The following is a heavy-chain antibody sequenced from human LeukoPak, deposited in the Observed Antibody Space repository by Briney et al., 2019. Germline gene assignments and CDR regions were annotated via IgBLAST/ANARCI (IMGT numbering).Heavy chain of an antibody. V-gene: IGHV3-11*04. CDR1: GFTFSDYY. D-gene: IGHD3-16*01. CDR2: ISSSGGNI. Sequence: GGSLRLSCAASGFTFSDYYMNWIRQAPGKGLEWISYISSSGGNINYADSVQGRFTISRDNAKKSLYLQMNSLRAEDTAVYYCARVRDYDYVWGRREDAFDIWGQGTMVTVSS. J-gene: IGHJ3*02. CDR3: ARVRDYDYVWGRREDAFDI.